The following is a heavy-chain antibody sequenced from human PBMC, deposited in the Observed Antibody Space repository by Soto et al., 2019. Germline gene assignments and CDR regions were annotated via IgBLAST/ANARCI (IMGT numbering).Heavy chain of an antibody. D-gene: IGHD3-9*01. CDR3: ATVRGIYFGFSTAYFQA. Sequence: LGESLKISCEASGYTFTDNWIAWVRQMPGKGLEWMGMIFPADSDAKYRPSLQGQVTFSVDKSINTAYLQWSNLKASDTAIYYCATVRGIYFGFSTAYFQAWGQGTPGTVSS. CDR2: IFPADSDA. CDR1: GYTFTDNW. J-gene: IGHJ5*02. V-gene: IGHV5-51*01.